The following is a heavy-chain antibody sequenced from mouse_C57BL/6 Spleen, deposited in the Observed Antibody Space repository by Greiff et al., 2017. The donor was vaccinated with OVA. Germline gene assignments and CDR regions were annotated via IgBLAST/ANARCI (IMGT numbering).Heavy chain of an antibody. CDR1: GFTFSNYW. D-gene: IGHD2-5*01. V-gene: IGHV6-3*01. CDR2: IRLKSDNYAT. Sequence: EVKVEESGGDLVQPGGSMKLSCVASGFTFSNYWMNWVRQTPEKGLEWVAQIRLKSDNYATNYAEYVKGRFTISRDDSKSSVYLQMNNLRAEDTGIYYCTEDPPYSNYCFDYWGQGTTLTVSS. CDR3: TEDPPYSNYCFDY. J-gene: IGHJ2*01.